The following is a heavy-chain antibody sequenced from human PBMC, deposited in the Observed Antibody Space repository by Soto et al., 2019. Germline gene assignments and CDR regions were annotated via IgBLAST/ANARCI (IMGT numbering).Heavy chain of an antibody. J-gene: IGHJ6*02. D-gene: IGHD3-10*01. CDR3: AAELGFGKLSVV. CDR1: GDTFKNCV. CDR2: IIPLFGTT. Sequence: QVQVVQSGVGVRRPGSSVKVSCKASGDTFKNCVISWVRQAPGQGLEWMGGIIPLFGTTDFAQRFQGRLTITTDESTTTAYMELSRLRSEDTATYYCAAELGFGKLSVVWGQGTTVIVSS. V-gene: IGHV1-69*01.